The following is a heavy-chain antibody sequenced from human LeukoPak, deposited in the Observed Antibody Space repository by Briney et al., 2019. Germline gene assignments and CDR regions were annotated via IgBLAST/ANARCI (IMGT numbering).Heavy chain of an antibody. Sequence: GGSLRLSCAASGFSLSSYWMTWVRQAPGKGLEWVANIKQDGSEKNYVDSVKGRFTISRDNAKNSLYLQMNSLRAEDTGVFYCARDVAYSAFDYWGQGTLVTVSS. V-gene: IGHV3-7*01. CDR1: GFSLSSYW. J-gene: IGHJ4*02. CDR2: IKQDGSEK. CDR3: ARDVAYSAFDY. D-gene: IGHD2-21*01.